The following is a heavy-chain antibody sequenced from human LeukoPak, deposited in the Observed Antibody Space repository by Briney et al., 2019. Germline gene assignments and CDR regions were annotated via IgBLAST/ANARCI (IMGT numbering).Heavy chain of an antibody. CDR1: GYSFTSYW. J-gene: IGHJ5*02. V-gene: IGHV5-51*01. CDR2: IYPGDSDT. D-gene: IGHD3-3*01. CDR3: ARRGGYDFWSGYYHRYTGNNWFDP. Sequence: GESLKISCKGSGYSFTSYWIGWVRQMPGKGLEWMGIIYPGDSDTRYSPSFQGQVTISADKSISTAYLQWSSLKASDTAMYYCARRGGYDFWSGYYHRYTGNNWFDPWGQGTLVTVSS.